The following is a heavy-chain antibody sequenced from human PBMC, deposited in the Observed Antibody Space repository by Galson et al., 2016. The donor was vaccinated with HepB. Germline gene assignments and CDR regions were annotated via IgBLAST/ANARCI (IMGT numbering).Heavy chain of an antibody. J-gene: IGHJ4*02. Sequence: PALVKPTQTLTLTCNFSGFSLTSGVVGVGWLSQPPGKALEWLALIYGDDDKTFSPSLRSRVTITKDTSKNQVVLRLTNVDPLDAATYFCAHRQRGTTFDYWGQGILVAVSS. V-gene: IGHV2-5*02. D-gene: IGHD1-14*01. CDR1: GFSLTSGVVG. CDR2: IYGDDDK. CDR3: AHRQRGTTFDY.